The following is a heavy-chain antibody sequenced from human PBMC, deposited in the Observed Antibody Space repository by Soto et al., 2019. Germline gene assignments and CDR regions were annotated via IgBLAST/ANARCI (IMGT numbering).Heavy chain of an antibody. V-gene: IGHV1-18*01. Sequence: QAQLVQTGVEVKKAGATVKESGKASGYTFSSYGISWARQAPRQGLEWMGASRDYNGNTQYAQKFQGRVFMPTDTATRTAYMELRGLRSDDTAVYFCAREGYYSGSGTYSPPRFYGMDVWGQGTTVTVSS. D-gene: IGHD3-10*01. J-gene: IGHJ6*02. CDR2: SRDYNGNT. CDR1: GYTFSSYG. CDR3: AREGYYSGSGTYSPPRFYGMDV.